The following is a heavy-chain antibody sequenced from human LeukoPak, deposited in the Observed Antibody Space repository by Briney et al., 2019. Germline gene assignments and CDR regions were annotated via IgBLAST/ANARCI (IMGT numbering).Heavy chain of an antibody. V-gene: IGHV1-8*03. CDR2: MNPNSGNT. J-gene: IGHJ4*02. CDR1: GYTFTSYD. CDR3: ARVMRVRYFDWLSSYYFDY. Sequence: VASVKVSCKASGYTFTSYDINWVRQATGQGLEWMGWMNPNSGNTGYAQNFQGRVTITRNTSISTVYMELSSLRPEDTAVYYCARVMRVRYFDWLSSYYFDYWGQGTLVTVSS. D-gene: IGHD3-9*01.